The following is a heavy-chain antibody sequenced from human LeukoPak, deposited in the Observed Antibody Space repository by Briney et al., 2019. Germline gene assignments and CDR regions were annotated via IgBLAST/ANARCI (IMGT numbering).Heavy chain of an antibody. J-gene: IGHJ6*03. Sequence: GESLKISCKGSGYSFTSYWIGWVRQMPGKGLEWMGIIYPGDSDTRYSPSFQGQVTISADKSISTAYLQWSSLKASDTAMYYCARRISEAPYYFYYMDVWGKGTTVIVSS. V-gene: IGHV5-51*01. CDR1: GYSFTSYW. CDR3: ARRISEAPYYFYYMDV. D-gene: IGHD3-3*01. CDR2: IYPGDSDT.